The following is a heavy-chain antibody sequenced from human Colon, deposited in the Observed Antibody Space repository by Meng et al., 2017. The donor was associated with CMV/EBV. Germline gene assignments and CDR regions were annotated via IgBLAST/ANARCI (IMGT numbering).Heavy chain of an antibody. D-gene: IGHD3-10*01. CDR2: IYTDGTT. J-gene: IGHJ4*02. CDR3: VRYYGAGSYFGDY. V-gene: IGHV3-53*01. CDR1: GFTVRSNY. Sequence: GESLKISCAGSGFTVRSNYMSWVRQAPGKGLEWISVIYTDGTTRYADSVKGRFIISRDNSKTTLYLQMNSLRAEDTAVYYCVRYYGAGSYFGDYWAREPWSPSPQ.